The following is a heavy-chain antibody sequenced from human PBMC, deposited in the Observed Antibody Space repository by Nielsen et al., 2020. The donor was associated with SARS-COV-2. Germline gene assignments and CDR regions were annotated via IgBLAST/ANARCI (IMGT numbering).Heavy chain of an antibody. Sequence: SETLSLTCAVSGGSISSSNWWSWVRQPPGKGLEWIGEIYHSGSTNYNPSLKSRVTISVDKSKNQFSLKLSSVTAADTAVYYCARGVGDRNYDFWSGLMGDYMDVWGKGTTVTVSS. V-gene: IGHV4-4*02. CDR1: GGSISSSNW. J-gene: IGHJ6*03. CDR3: ARGVGDRNYDFWSGLMGDYMDV. CDR2: IYHSGST. D-gene: IGHD3-3*01.